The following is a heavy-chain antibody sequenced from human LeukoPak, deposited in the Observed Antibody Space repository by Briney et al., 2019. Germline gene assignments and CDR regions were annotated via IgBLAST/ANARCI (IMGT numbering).Heavy chain of an antibody. CDR1: GGSISSYY. CDR2: IYYSGST. V-gene: IGHV4-59*01. J-gene: IGHJ4*02. Sequence: SETLSLTCTVSGGSISSYYWSWIRQPPGKGLEWIGYIYYSGSTNYNPSLKSRVTISVDTSKNQFSLKLSSVTAADTAVYYCARDRLYNGYDYGWAFDYWGQGTLVTVSS. CDR3: ARDRLYNGYDYGWAFDY. D-gene: IGHD5-12*01.